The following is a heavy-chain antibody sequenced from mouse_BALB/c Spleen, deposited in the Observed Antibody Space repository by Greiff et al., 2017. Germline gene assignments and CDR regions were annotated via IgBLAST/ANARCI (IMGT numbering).Heavy chain of an antibody. CDR2: IYPGDGDT. CDR1: GYAFSSSW. V-gene: IGHV1-82*01. J-gene: IGHJ4*01. CDR3: ARGRMITTGYAMDY. D-gene: IGHD2-4*01. Sequence: QVQLQQSGPELVKPGASVKISCKASGYAFSSSWMNWVKQRPGQGLEWIGRIYPGDGDTNYNGKFKGKATLTADKSSSTAYMQLSSLTSVDSAVYFCARGRMITTGYAMDYWGQGTSVTVSS.